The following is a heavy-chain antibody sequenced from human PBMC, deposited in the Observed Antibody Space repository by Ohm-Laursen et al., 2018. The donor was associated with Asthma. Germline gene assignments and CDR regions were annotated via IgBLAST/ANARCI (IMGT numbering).Heavy chain of an antibody. Sequence: SLRLSCTAPGFTFSSYSMNWVRQAPGKGLEWVSYITSYSSTTYYADPVKGRFTISRDNAKNSLYLQMNSLRAQDTAVYYCAVRTTSAGFDVWGQGTTVTVSS. D-gene: IGHD1-1*01. CDR2: ITSYSSTT. CDR3: AVRTTSAGFDV. J-gene: IGHJ6*02. V-gene: IGHV3-48*01. CDR1: GFTFSSYS.